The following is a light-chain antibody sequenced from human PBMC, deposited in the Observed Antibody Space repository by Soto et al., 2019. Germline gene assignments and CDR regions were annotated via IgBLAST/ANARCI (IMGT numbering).Light chain of an antibody. J-gene: IGLJ1*01. V-gene: IGLV1-40*01. Sequence: QSVLAQPRSVCGAPGQRGTISCTGSSSNIGPGYDVHWYQHVPGTAPRLLIFGNSNRPSGVPDRFSGSNSGPSAFLAITGLQAEDEADYYSQSYDNSLSGSGVFGTGSKVTVL. CDR2: GNS. CDR3: QSYDNSLSGSGV. CDR1: SSNIGPGYD.